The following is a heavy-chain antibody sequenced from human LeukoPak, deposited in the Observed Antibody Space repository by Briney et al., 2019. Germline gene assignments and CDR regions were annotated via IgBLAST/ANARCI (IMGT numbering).Heavy chain of an antibody. CDR1: GFTFSSSW. D-gene: IGHD2-8*01. J-gene: IGHJ4*02. Sequence: GGSLRLSCAASGFTFSSSWMTWVRQAPGKGLEWVASIREDGSQKTAVDSVRGRFTISRDNAKNSAYLQMDSLRADDTAVYYCARGPTNGQAFDYWGQGTLVSVSS. CDR3: ARGPTNGQAFDY. CDR2: IREDGSQK. V-gene: IGHV3-7*01.